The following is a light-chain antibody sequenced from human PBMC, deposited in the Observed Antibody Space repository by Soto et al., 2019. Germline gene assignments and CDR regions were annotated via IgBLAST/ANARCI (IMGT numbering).Light chain of an antibody. CDR1: SSDVGGYNY. CDR2: AVT. V-gene: IGLV2-14*01. Sequence: QSALTQPASVSGSPGQSITISCTGTSSDVGGYNYVSWYQQHPGKAPKLMIYAVTDRPSGVSSRFSGSKSGNTASLTISGLQAEDEADYYCFSFTTTSTHVFGTGTKVTVL. CDR3: FSFTTTSTHV. J-gene: IGLJ1*01.